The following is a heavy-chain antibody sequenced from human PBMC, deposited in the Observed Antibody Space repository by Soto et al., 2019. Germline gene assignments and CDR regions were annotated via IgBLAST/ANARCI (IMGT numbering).Heavy chain of an antibody. V-gene: IGHV1-3*01. D-gene: IGHD6-19*01. Sequence: ASVKVSCKASGYTFTSYAMHWVRQAPGQRLEWMGWINAGNGNTKYSQKFQGRVTITRDTSASTAYMELSSLRSEGTAVYYCARGGFAVALPPVDYWGQGALVTVSS. CDR3: ARGGFAVALPPVDY. CDR2: INAGNGNT. J-gene: IGHJ4*02. CDR1: GYTFTSYA.